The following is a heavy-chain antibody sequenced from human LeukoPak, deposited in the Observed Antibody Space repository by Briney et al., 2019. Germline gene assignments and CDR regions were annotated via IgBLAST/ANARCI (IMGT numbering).Heavy chain of an antibody. D-gene: IGHD3-22*01. CDR1: GGSISGYH. CDR2: IYYSGSS. V-gene: IGHV4-59*08. Sequence: SETLSLTCNVSGGSISGYHWSWIRQPPGKGLEWLGYIYYSGSSNYNPSLKSRVTISADTSKNQFSLKLSSVTAADTAVYYCARHESLITDNPPDYWGQGTLVTVSS. CDR3: ARHESLITDNPPDY. J-gene: IGHJ4*02.